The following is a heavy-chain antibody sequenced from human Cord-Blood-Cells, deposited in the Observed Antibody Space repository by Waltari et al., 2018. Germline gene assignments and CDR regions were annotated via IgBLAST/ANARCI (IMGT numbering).Heavy chain of an antibody. D-gene: IGHD2-15*01. J-gene: IGHJ5*02. CDR2: ISHSGST. CDR1: GGSFSGYY. CDR3: ARGNCSGGSCSNWFDP. V-gene: IGHV4-34*01. Sequence: QVQLQQWGAGLLKPSETLSLTCAVYGGSFSGYYWSWIRQPPGKGLEWIGEISHSGSTNYNPSLKSRVTISVDTSKNQFSLKLSSVTAADTAVYYCARGNCSGGSCSNWFDPWGQGTLVTVSS.